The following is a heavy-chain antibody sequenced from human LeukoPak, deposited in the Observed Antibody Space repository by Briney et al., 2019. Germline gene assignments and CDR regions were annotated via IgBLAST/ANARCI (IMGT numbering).Heavy chain of an antibody. CDR3: AGITMVRGVIQTIDY. CDR1: GGSVNSGRFF. J-gene: IGHJ4*02. Sequence: SETLSLTCSVSGGSVNSGRFFWSWIRQPPGKGPEWIGYVFYSGSTVYHPSLKSRVTISVGRSKNQFSLKLSSVTAADTAVYYCAGITMVRGVIQTIDYWGQGTLVTVSS. D-gene: IGHD3-10*01. V-gene: IGHV4-61*01. CDR2: VFYSGST.